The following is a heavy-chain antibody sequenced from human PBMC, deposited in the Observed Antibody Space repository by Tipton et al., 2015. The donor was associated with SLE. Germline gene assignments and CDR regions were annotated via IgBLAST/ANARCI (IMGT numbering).Heavy chain of an antibody. CDR3: AREGVPRTRGFDY. V-gene: IGHV4-38-2*02. Sequence: TLSLTCTVSGYSISSGYYWGWIRQPPGQGLEWIGSIYHSGSTYYNPSLKSRVTISVDTSKNQFSLKLSSGTAADTAVYYCAREGVPRTRGFDYWGQGTLVTVSS. CDR1: GYSISSGYY. D-gene: IGHD1-1*01. CDR2: IYHSGST. J-gene: IGHJ4*02.